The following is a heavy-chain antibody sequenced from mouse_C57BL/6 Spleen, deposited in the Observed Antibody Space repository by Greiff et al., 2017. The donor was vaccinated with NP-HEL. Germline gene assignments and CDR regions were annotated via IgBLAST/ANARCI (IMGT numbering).Heavy chain of an antibody. Sequence: DVKLVESGGGLVKPGGSLKLSCAASGFTFSSYAMSWVRQTPEKRLEWVATISDGGSYTYYPDNVKGRFTISRDNAKNNLYLQMSHLKSEDTAMYYCARGGWGNWYFDVWGTGTTVTVSS. CDR1: GFTFSSYA. J-gene: IGHJ1*03. CDR2: ISDGGSYT. CDR3: ARGGWGNWYFDV. D-gene: IGHD3-3*01. V-gene: IGHV5-4*03.